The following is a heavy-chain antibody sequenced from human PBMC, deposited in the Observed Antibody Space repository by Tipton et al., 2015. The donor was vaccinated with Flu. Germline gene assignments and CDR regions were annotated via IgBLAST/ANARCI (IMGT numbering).Heavy chain of an antibody. Sequence: TLSLTCTVSGGSISGGAFSRSWIRQPPGKGLEWIGNIYDSGITYYNPSLKSRVTMSLDRSKNQFSLRLSSVTAADTAVYYCARRSYSNYVSDPKNWFDPWGQGTLVTVSS. J-gene: IGHJ5*02. CDR2: IYDSGIT. CDR1: GGSISGGAFS. CDR3: ARRSYSNYVSDPKNWFDP. V-gene: IGHV4-30-2*01. D-gene: IGHD4-11*01.